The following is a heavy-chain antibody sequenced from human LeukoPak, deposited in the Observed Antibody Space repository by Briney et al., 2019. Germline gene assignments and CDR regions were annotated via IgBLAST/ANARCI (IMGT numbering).Heavy chain of an antibody. V-gene: IGHV4-34*01. J-gene: IGHJ5*02. CDR2: INHSGST. Sequence: SETLSLTCAVYGGSFSGYYWSWIRQPPGKGLEWIGEINHSGSTNYNPSLKSRVTISVDTSKNQFSLKLSSVTAADTAVYYCARAPPSVPAAIWFGPWGQGTLVTVSS. CDR3: ARAPPSVPAAIWFGP. D-gene: IGHD2-2*01. CDR1: GGSFSGYY.